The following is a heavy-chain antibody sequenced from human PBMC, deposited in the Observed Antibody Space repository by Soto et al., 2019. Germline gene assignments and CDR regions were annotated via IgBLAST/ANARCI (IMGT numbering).Heavy chain of an antibody. CDR3: ARETPHCGGDCFDY. V-gene: IGHV3-48*04. D-gene: IGHD2-21*02. Sequence: PGGSLRLSCAVSGLTFSNAWMNWVRQAPGKGLVWLSYINSDGTTYYAEAVRGRFTVSRDNAENSVHLQMSSLRAEDTAVYYCARETPHCGGDCFDYWGQGTRVTVSS. CDR1: GLTFSNAW. J-gene: IGHJ4*02. CDR2: INSDGTT.